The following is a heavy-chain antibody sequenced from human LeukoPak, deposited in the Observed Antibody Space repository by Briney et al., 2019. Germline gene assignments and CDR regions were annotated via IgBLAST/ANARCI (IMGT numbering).Heavy chain of an antibody. D-gene: IGHD1-26*01. CDR3: ARDSGGSYSVFDY. J-gene: IGHJ4*02. V-gene: IGHV3-30-3*01. CDR2: ISYDGSNK. CDR1: GFTFSSYA. Sequence: GGSLRLSCAASGFTFSSYAMHWVRQAPGKGLEWVAVISYDGSNKYYADSVKGRLTISRDNSKNTLYLQMNSLRAEDTAVYYCARDSGGSYSVFDYWGQGTLVTVSS.